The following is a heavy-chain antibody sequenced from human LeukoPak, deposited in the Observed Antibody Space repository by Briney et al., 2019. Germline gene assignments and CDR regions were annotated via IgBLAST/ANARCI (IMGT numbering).Heavy chain of an antibody. CDR3: ARGTLVDQLMRTLYYYYYGMDV. CDR1: GGSFSGYY. V-gene: IGHV4-34*01. J-gene: IGHJ6*02. Sequence: PSETLSLTCAVYGGSFSGYYWSWIRQPPGKGLEWIGEINRSGSTNYNPSLKSRVTISVDTSKNQFSLKLSSVTAADTAVYYCARGTLVDQLMRTLYYYYYGMDVWGQGTTVTVSS. CDR2: INRSGST. D-gene: IGHD2-2*01.